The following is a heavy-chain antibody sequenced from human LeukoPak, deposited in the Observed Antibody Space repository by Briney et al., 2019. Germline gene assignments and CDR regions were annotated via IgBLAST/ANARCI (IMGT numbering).Heavy chain of an antibody. CDR1: GDSISSGSYY. V-gene: IGHV4-61*02. Sequence: PSQTLSLTCTVSGDSISSGSYYWSWIRQPAGKGREWIGRIYTRGSTNYNPSLKSRATISVDTSKNQFSLKLSSVTAADTAEYYCARDGGPYYYXYMDVXGKGTXVTV. CDR2: IYTRGST. D-gene: IGHD3-16*01. J-gene: IGHJ6*03. CDR3: ARDGGPYYYXYMDV.